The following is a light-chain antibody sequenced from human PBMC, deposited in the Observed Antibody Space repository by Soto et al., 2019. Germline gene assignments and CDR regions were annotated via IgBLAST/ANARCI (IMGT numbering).Light chain of an antibody. CDR1: MSNIGRNT. V-gene: IGLV1-44*01. CDR2: KDN. J-gene: IGLJ2*01. Sequence: QSVLTQPPSTSGAPGQRVTIYCSGSMSNIGRNTVNWYQQLPGTAPKVLMYKDNRRPSGVPDRFSGSKSGTSASLAISGLQSEDEATYYCVAWDVGLEGPIFGGGTKLTVL. CDR3: VAWDVGLEGPI.